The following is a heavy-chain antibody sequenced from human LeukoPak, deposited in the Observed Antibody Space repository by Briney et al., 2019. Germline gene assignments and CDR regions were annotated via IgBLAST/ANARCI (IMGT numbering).Heavy chain of an antibody. V-gene: IGHV3-30*18. CDR1: GFTFSSYW. CDR2: ISYDGSNK. CDR3: AKGVRGVIAYYLDY. D-gene: IGHD3-10*01. J-gene: IGHJ4*02. Sequence: GGSLRLSCEASGFTFSSYWMSWVRQAPGKGLEWVAVISYDGSNKYYADSVKGRFTISRDNSKNQLYLQMNSLRPEDTAVYYCAKGVRGVIAYYLDYWGQGTLVTVSS.